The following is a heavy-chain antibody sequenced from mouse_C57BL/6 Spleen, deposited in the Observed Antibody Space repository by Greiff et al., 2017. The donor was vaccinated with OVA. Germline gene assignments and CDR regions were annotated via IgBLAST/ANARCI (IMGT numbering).Heavy chain of an antibody. V-gene: IGHV1-84*01. D-gene: IGHD1-1*01. CDR2: IYPGSGNT. Sequence: VQLQQSGPELVKPGASVKISCKASGYTFTDYYINWVKQRPGQGLEWIGWIYPGSGNTKYNAKFKGKATFAVDTSSSTAYMQLSSMTSEDSVDDFCARHYYGSSYALDYWGQGTSVTVSA. J-gene: IGHJ4*01. CDR1: GYTFTDYY. CDR3: ARHYYGSSYALDY.